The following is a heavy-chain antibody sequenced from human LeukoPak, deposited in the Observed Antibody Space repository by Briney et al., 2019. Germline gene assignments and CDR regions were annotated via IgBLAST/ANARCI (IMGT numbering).Heavy chain of an antibody. CDR1: GFAFSDYY. D-gene: IGHD1-14*01. Sequence: GGSLRLSCAASGFAFSDYYMTWIRQAPGKGLEWVSYISGGTTTIFYADSVKGRFTISRDNAKNSLYLQMNGLRAEDTAVYYCAKYRSTSPPPRSFDYWGQGTLVTVSS. J-gene: IGHJ4*02. CDR3: AKYRSTSPPPRSFDY. CDR2: ISGGTTTI. V-gene: IGHV3-11*01.